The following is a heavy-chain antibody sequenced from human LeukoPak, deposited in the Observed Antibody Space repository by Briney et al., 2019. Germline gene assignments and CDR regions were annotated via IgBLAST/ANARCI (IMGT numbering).Heavy chain of an antibody. CDR3: AKSGGGPSSPYYYYGMDV. J-gene: IGHJ6*02. CDR2: ISYDGSNK. Sequence: GGSLRLSCAASGFTFSSYGMHWVRQAPGKGLEWVAVISYDGSNKYYADSVKGRFTISRDNSKDTLYLQMNSLRAEDTAVHYCAKSGGGPSSPYYYYGMDVWGQGTTVTVSS. D-gene: IGHD4-23*01. V-gene: IGHV3-30*18. CDR1: GFTFSSYG.